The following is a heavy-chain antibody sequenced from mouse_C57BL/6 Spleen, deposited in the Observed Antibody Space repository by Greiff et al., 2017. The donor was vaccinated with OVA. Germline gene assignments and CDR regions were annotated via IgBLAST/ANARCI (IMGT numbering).Heavy chain of an antibody. CDR3: ARGELGRYYAMDY. Sequence: EVQVVESEGGLVQPGSSMKLSCTASGFTFSDYYMAWVRQVPEKGLEWVANINYDGSSTYYLDSLKSRFIISRDNAKNILYLQMSSLKSEDTATSYCARGELGRYYAMDYWGQGTSVTVSS. V-gene: IGHV5-16*01. J-gene: IGHJ4*01. D-gene: IGHD4-1*01. CDR1: GFTFSDYY. CDR2: INYDGSST.